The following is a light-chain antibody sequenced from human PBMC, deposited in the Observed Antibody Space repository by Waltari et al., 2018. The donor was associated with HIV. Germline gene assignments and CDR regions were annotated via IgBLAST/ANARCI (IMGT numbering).Light chain of an antibody. J-gene: IGLJ1*01. Sequence: QSALTQPASVSGSPGQSIPISCPGTSSDVGGYNYVSWYQQHPGKAPKLMISEVNNRPSGVSNRFSGSKSGNTASLTISGLQAEDEADYYCSSYTSSSTLYVFGTGTKVTVL. CDR3: SSYTSSSTLYV. CDR2: EVN. V-gene: IGLV2-14*01. CDR1: SSDVGGYNY.